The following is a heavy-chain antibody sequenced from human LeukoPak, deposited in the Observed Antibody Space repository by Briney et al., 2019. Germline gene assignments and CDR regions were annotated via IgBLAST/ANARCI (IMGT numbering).Heavy chain of an antibody. CDR3: ARGDSSGWWDFDY. D-gene: IGHD6-13*01. CDR2: IYTTGST. J-gene: IGHJ4*02. V-gene: IGHV4-4*07. Sequence: SETLSLTCTVSGGSINNYYRSWIRQPAGKGLEWIGRIYTTGSTNYNPSLKSRVTMSVDTSKNQFSLKLSSVTAADTAVYFCARGDSSGWWDFDYWGQGTLVTVSS. CDR1: GGSINNYY.